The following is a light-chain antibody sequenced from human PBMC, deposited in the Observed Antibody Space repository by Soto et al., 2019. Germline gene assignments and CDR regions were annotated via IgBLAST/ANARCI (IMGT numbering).Light chain of an antibody. J-gene: IGKJ2*01. V-gene: IGKV3-20*01. CDR2: GAS. Sequence: ETVLTQSPGTLSLSPGERATLSCRASQSVSSTYLAWYQQKPGQGPRLLIYGASSRATGISDRFSGSGSGTDFTLTISRLEPGDFAVYYWQQYGSSPRTFGQGTKLEIK. CDR3: QQYGSSPRT. CDR1: QSVSSTY.